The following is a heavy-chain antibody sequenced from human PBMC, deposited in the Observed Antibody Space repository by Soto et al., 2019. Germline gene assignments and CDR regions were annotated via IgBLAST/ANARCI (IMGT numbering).Heavy chain of an antibody. CDR2: IYYRRST. CDR3: ARLGGIVLVPAANPAHFDY. Sequence: QLQLQESGPGLVKPSEPLSLTCTVSGGSISSSSYYWGWIRQPPGKGLEWIGGIYYRRSTYYNPSLKRRVTISADTSRNQFYLKLSSVTAADTAVYYCARLGGIVLVPAANPAHFDYWGQGTLVTVSS. V-gene: IGHV4-39*01. J-gene: IGHJ4*02. CDR1: GGSISSSSYY. D-gene: IGHD2-2*01.